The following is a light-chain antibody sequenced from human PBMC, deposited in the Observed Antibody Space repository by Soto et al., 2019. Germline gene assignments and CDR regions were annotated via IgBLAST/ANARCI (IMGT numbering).Light chain of an antibody. CDR1: SSNIGAGYD. CDR2: GNS. J-gene: IGLJ1*01. V-gene: IGLV1-40*01. CDR3: QSYDSSLSGPSYV. Sequence: QSVLTQPPSVSGAPGQRVTISCTGSSSNIGAGYDVHWYQHLPGTAPKLLIYGNSNRPSGVPDRFSGSKSGTSASLAITGLQADDEADYYCQSYDSSLSGPSYVFGTGTKLTVL.